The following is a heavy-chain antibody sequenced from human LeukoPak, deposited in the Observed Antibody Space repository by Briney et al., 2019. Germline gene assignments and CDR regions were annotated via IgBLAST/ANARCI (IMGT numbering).Heavy chain of an antibody. V-gene: IGHV1-69*04. CDR3: AREIRTPSWFDP. CDR1: GGTSSSYA. D-gene: IGHD2-2*01. CDR2: IIPIFGIA. Sequence: SVRVSCKASGGTSSSYAISWVRQAPGQGLEWMGRIIPIFGIANYAQKFQGRVTITADKSTSTAYMELSSLRSEDTAVYYCAREIRTPSWFDPWGQGTLVTVSS. J-gene: IGHJ5*02.